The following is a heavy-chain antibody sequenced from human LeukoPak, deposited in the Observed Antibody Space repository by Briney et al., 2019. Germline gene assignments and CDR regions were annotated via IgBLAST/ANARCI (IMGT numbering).Heavy chain of an antibody. CDR3: ARGPSVADSPPLDD. CDR1: GGSFSGYY. Sequence: TETLSLTCAVYGGSFSGYYCRWIRQPPGKGLEWVGSINHSGSTNYNPSLKSRVTISVDTSKDPSSLKLSSVTAAETAVYYCARGPSVADSPPLDDWGQGTLVTVSS. V-gene: IGHV4-34*01. D-gene: IGHD6-19*01. CDR2: INHSGST. J-gene: IGHJ4*02.